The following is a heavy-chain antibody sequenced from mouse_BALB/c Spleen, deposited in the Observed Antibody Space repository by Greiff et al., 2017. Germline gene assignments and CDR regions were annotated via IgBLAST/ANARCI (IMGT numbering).Heavy chain of an antibody. J-gene: IGHJ2*01. CDR1: GYTFTDYN. Sequence: EVQLVESGPELVKPGASVKISCKASGYTFTDYNMHWVKQSHGKSLEWIGYIYPYNGGTGYNQKFKSKATLTVDNSSSTAYMELRSLTSEDSAVYYCAREGDYYGYDYWGQGTTLTVSS. CDR2: IYPYNGGT. V-gene: IGHV1S29*02. CDR3: AREGDYYGYDY. D-gene: IGHD1-2*01.